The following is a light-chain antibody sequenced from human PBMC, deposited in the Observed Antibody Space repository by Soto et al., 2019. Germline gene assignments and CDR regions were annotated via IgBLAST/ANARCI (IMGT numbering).Light chain of an antibody. CDR3: QQSSNRPT. J-gene: IGKJ1*01. CDR2: DAS. V-gene: IGKV3-11*01. Sequence: EIVLTQSPATLSLSPGERATLSCRASQSVSSYLAWYQQKPGQAPRLLIYDASNRATGIPARFSGSGSGTDFTLTISSLEPEDFAVYYCQQSSNRPTFGQGTKVEIK. CDR1: QSVSSY.